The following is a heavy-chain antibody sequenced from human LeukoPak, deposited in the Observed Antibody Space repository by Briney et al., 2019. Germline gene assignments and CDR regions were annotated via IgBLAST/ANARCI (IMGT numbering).Heavy chain of an antibody. CDR1: GGTFSSYA. D-gene: IGHD6-13*01. Sequence: SVKVSCKASGGTFSSYAISWVRQAPGQGLEWMGRIIPIFGTANYAQTFQGRVTITTDESTSTAYMELSRLRSEDTAVYYCARGDSSSWYGGHWFDPWGQGTLVTVSS. V-gene: IGHV1-69*05. J-gene: IGHJ5*02. CDR2: IIPIFGTA. CDR3: ARGDSSSWYGGHWFDP.